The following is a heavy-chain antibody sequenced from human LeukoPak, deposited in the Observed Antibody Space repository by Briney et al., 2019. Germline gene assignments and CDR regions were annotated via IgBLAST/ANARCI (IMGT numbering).Heavy chain of an antibody. D-gene: IGHD3-3*01. J-gene: IGHJ6*02. V-gene: IGHV1-8*01. CDR3: ARGGLPYYDFWSGYPYYYYYGMDV. CDR1: GYTFTSYD. Sequence: ASVKVSCKASGYTFTSYDINWVRQATGQGLEWMGWMNPNSGNTGYAQKFQGRVTMTRNTSISTAYMELSSLRSEDTDVYYCARGGLPYYDFWSGYPYYYYYGMDVWGQGTTVTVSS. CDR2: MNPNSGNT.